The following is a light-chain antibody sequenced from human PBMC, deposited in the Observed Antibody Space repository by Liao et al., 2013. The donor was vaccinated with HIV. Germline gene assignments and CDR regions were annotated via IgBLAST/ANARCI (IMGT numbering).Light chain of an antibody. CDR3: QAWDSNIYV. CDR2: NDD. V-gene: IGLV3-21*01. J-gene: IGLJ1*01. Sequence: SYVLTQPPSVSVAPGKTARMTCGGNNIGNKLVHWYQQKPGQAPVLVIYNDDNRPSGIPERFSGSNSGNTATLTISGTQAMDEADYYCQAWDSNIYVFGTGTKVTVL. CDR1: NIGNKL.